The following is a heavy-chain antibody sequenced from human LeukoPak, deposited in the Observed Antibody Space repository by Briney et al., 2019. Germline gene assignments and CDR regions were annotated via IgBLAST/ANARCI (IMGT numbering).Heavy chain of an antibody. CDR1: VGSFSGYY. Sequence: SETLSLTCAVYVGSFSGYYWSWIRQPPGKGLEWIGEINHSGSTNHNPSLKSRVTISVDTSKNQFSLKLSSVTAADTAVYYCARVHYHYDSSGPEWWFDPWGQGTLVTVSS. D-gene: IGHD3-22*01. CDR3: ARVHYHYDSSGPEWWFDP. J-gene: IGHJ5*02. CDR2: INHSGST. V-gene: IGHV4-34*01.